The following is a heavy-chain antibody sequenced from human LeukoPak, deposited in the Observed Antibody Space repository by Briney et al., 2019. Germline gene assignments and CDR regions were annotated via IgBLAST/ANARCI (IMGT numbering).Heavy chain of an antibody. CDR3: AAAATGTPEYFQH. D-gene: IGHD6-13*01. CDR1: GDRMSSNSDA. Sequence: SQTLSLTCAISGDRMSSNSDAWNWIRQSPSRGLEWLGRTYYRSKWYNDYAVSVQSRITINADTSKNQFSLKLSSVTAADTAVYYFAAAATGTPEYFQHWGQGTLVTVSS. V-gene: IGHV6-1*01. CDR2: TYYRSKWYN. J-gene: IGHJ1*01.